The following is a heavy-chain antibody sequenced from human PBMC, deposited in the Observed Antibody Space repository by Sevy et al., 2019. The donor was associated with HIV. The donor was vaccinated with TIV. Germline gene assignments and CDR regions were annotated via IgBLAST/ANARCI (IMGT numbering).Heavy chain of an antibody. CDR2: IKSKTDGGTT. J-gene: IGHJ3*02. CDR1: GFTFSNAW. D-gene: IGHD3-3*01. CDR3: TTDTGISDYHFWSGRDDTFDN. V-gene: IGHV3-15*01. Sequence: GGSLRLSCAASGFTFSNAWMSWVRQAPGKGLEWVGRIKSKTDGGTTDYAAPVKGRFTISTDESKNTLYMQMNSLKTEDTAVYYCTTDTGISDYHFWSGRDDTFDNWGEGTMVSVSS.